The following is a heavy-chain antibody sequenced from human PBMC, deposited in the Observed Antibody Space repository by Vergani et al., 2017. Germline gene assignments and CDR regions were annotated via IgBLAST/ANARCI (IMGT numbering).Heavy chain of an antibody. Sequence: QVQLLQSGSELKKPGASVKISCKASGYTFTRYAINWVRQAPGQGLEWMGWINTTTGNPTYAQGFTGRFVFSLDTSVTAAYLQINSLKAEDSALYYCARVLNGYDSCGSLGNWGQGTLLTVSS. D-gene: IGHD3-22*01. V-gene: IGHV7-4-1*02. CDR2: INTTTGNP. CDR1: GYTFTRYA. J-gene: IGHJ4*02. CDR3: ARVLNGYDSCGSLGN.